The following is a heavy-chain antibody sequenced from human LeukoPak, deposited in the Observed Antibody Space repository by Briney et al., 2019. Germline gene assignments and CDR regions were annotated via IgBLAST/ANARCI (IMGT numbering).Heavy chain of an antibody. J-gene: IGHJ3*02. CDR3: ARHSRGVTSGPAFDI. D-gene: IGHD2-15*01. Sequence: PSETLSLTCTVSGDSISSGSYYWNWIRQPAGKGLEWIGRVYRNGNINYNPSLKSRVTISPDTSKNQFSLKLTSVTAADTAVYYCARHSRGVTSGPAFDIWGQGTMVTVSS. CDR2: VYRNGNI. CDR1: GDSISSGSYY. V-gene: IGHV4-61*02.